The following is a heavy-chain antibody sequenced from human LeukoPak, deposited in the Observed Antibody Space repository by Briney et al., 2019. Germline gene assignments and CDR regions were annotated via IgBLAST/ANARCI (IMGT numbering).Heavy chain of an antibody. CDR3: ARVGTVTTSYYYYGMDV. D-gene: IGHD4-17*01. J-gene: IGHJ6*02. Sequence: GSLRLSCAVSGGSISSSNWWSWVRQPPGKGLEWIGEIYHSGSTNYNPSLKSRVTISVDKSKNQFSLKLSSVTAADTAVYYCARVGTVTTSYYYYGMDVWGQGTTVTVSS. V-gene: IGHV4-4*02. CDR2: IYHSGST. CDR1: GGSISSSNW.